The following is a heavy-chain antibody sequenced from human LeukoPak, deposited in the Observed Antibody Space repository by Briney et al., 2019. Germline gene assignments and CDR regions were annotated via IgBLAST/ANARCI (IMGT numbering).Heavy chain of an antibody. CDR1: GFTFSRYS. Sequence: GGSLRLSCAASGFTFSRYSMNWVRQAPGKGLEWVSYISSSGSTIYYADSVKGRFTISRDNAKNSLYLQMNSLRAEDTAVYYCVYGLGRTRGFDYWGQGTLVTVSS. CDR3: VYGLGRTRGFDY. D-gene: IGHD3-10*01. J-gene: IGHJ4*02. V-gene: IGHV3-48*04. CDR2: ISSSGSTI.